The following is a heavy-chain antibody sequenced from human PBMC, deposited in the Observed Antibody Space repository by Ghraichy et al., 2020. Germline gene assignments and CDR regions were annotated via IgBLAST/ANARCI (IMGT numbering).Heavy chain of an antibody. CDR3: ARGFPSVVATADAFDI. Sequence: SETLSLTCAVYGRAFSGYYWSWIRQPPGKGLEWIGEINHSGSTNYNPSLKSRVTISVDTSKNQFSLKLSSVTAADTAVYYCARGFPSVVATADAFDIWGQGKMVTVSS. D-gene: IGHD2-21*02. CDR1: GRAFSGYY. CDR2: INHSGST. V-gene: IGHV4-34*01. J-gene: IGHJ3*02.